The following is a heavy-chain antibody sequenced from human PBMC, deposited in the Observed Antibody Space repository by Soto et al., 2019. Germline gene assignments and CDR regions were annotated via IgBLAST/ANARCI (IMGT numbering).Heavy chain of an antibody. CDR1: GYTFTSNG. D-gene: IGHD6-13*01. V-gene: IGHV1-18*01. J-gene: IGHJ5*02. CDR3: ARVRYSINWVVHSVAGPKWFDP. Sequence: ASVKVSCKTSGYTFTSNGISWVRQAPGQGLEWMGWISAYNGKTNDVQKFQGRVAMTTDTSTSTAYMELRSLRSDDTAVYYCARVRYSINWVVHSVAGPKWFDPWGQGTLVTVSS. CDR2: ISAYNGKT.